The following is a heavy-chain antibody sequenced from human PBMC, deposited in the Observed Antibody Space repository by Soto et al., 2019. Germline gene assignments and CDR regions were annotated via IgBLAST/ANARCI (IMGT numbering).Heavy chain of an antibody. J-gene: IGHJ1*01. Sequence: QVQLVQSGAEVKKPGSSVKVSCKASGCTFSSYTISWVRQAPGQGLEWMGRIIPILGIANYAQKFQGRVTITADKSTGTAYMELSSLRSEDTAVYYCARGEQWLAEYFQHWGQGTLVTVSS. CDR1: GCTFSSYT. CDR3: ARGEQWLAEYFQH. V-gene: IGHV1-69*02. CDR2: IIPILGIA. D-gene: IGHD6-19*01.